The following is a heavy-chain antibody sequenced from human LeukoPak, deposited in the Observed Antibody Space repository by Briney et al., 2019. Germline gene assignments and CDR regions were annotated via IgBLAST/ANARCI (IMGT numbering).Heavy chain of an antibody. D-gene: IGHD5-18*01. CDR3: ARARSVSGYSYDSSFDY. J-gene: IGHJ4*02. CDR1: SGSFSGYY. V-gene: IGHV4-34*01. CDR2: LNNSGGT. Sequence: SETLSLTCTVYSGSFSGYYCICLRQSPGKGLDCIGELNNSGGTNYNPSLNSRVSMSLDTSKNQLSLKLSSMTAADTAVYYCARARSVSGYSYDSSFDYWGQGTLVTVSS.